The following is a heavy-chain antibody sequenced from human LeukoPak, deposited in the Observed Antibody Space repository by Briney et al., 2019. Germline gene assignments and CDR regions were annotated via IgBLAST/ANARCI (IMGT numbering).Heavy chain of an antibody. Sequence: SETLSLTCTVSGGSISSRSYYWGWIRQPPGKGLEWIGSLYYSGSTYYNPSHKSRVTISVDTSKNQFSLRLSSVTAADTAVYYCTRHLAATITFDCWGQGTLVTVSS. V-gene: IGHV4-39*01. CDR2: LYYSGST. CDR3: TRHLAATITFDC. CDR1: GGSISSRSYY. D-gene: IGHD2-15*01. J-gene: IGHJ4*02.